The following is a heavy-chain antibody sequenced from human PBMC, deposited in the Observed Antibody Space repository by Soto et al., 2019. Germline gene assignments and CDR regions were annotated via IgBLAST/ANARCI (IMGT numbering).Heavy chain of an antibody. J-gene: IGHJ4*02. CDR1: GGSFSGYY. D-gene: IGHD2-2*02. V-gene: IGHV4-34*01. CDR3: ARDPIYYFDY. Sequence: SETLSLTCAVYGGSFSGYYWSWIRQPPGKGLEWIGEINHSGSTNYNPSLKSRVTISVDTSKNQFSPKLSSVTAADTAVYYCARDPIYYFDYWGQGTLVTVSS. CDR2: INHSGST.